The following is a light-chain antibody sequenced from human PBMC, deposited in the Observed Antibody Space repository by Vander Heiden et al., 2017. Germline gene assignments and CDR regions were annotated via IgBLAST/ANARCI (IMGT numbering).Light chain of an antibody. CDR3: QQYNSYSGYT. CDR2: DAS. Sequence: DIQMTQSPSTLSASVGDRVTITCRASQSISSWLAWYHQKPGKAPKLLIYDASSLESGVPSRFSGSGSGTEFTLTISSLQPDDFATYYCQQYNSYSGYTFGQGTKLEIK. V-gene: IGKV1-5*01. J-gene: IGKJ2*01. CDR1: QSISSW.